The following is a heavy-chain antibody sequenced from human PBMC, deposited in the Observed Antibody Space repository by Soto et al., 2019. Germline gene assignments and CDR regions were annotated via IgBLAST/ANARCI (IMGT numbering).Heavy chain of an antibody. CDR1: GFTFSSYA. CDR2: MSYDGSNK. Sequence: QVQLVESGGGVVQPGRSLRLACAASGFTFSSYAMHWVRQAPGKGLEWVAVMSYDGSNKYYADSVKGRFTISRDNSKSTLYLQMNSLRADDTAVYDCAREGETGAYYYYGMGVWGQGTTVTVSS. CDR3: AREGETGAYYYYGMGV. J-gene: IGHJ6*02. V-gene: IGHV3-30-3*01.